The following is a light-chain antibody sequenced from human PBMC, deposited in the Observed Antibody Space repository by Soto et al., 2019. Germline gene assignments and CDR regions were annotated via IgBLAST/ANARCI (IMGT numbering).Light chain of an antibody. V-gene: IGKV3-20*01. CDR2: GAS. Sequence: EIVLTQSPGTLSLSPGERATLSCRASQSVSSNYLAWYQRKPGQAPRLLIYGASNRATGIPNRFSGSGSGTDFTLTITRLEPEEFVVYYCQQYGSSPPTFGQGTKVEI. CDR3: QQYGSSPPT. J-gene: IGKJ1*01. CDR1: QSVSSNY.